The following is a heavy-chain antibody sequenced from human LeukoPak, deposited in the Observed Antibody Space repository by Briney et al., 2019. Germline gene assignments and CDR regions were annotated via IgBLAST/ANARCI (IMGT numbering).Heavy chain of an antibody. CDR3: ASAGAQWPARSFDY. CDR2: INHSGST. V-gene: IGHV4-34*01. D-gene: IGHD6-19*01. J-gene: IGHJ4*02. CDR1: GGSFSGYY. Sequence: SETLSLTCAVYGGSFSGYYWSWIRQPPGKGLEWIGEINHSGSTNYNPSLKSRVTISVDTSKNQFSLKLSSVTAADTAVYYCASAGAQWPARSFDYWGQGTLVTVSS.